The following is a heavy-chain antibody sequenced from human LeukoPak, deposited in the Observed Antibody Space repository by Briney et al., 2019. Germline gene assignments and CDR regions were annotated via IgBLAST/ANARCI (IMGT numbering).Heavy chain of an antibody. J-gene: IGHJ4*02. V-gene: IGHV1-18*01. D-gene: IGHD3-16*02. CDR3: ARDPSNTSGRYTYFDY. Sequence: GASVKVSCKTYGYTFTSHGISWVRQAPGQGLEWMGGITAFNGETHYAQNLQGRVTMTTDTSTSTAYMELRSLRSDDTAVYYCARDPSNTSGRYTYFDYWGQGTLVTVSS. CDR2: ITAFNGET. CDR1: GYTFTSHG.